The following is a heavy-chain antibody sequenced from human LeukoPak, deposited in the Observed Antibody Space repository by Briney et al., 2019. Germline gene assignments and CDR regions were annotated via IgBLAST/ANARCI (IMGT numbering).Heavy chain of an antibody. CDR1: GGPFSGYF. D-gene: IGHD3-10*01. V-gene: IGHV4-34*01. CDR3: ARRYYYNLGSFPFDF. CDR2: IHNSGTT. Sequence: PSETLSLTCAVPGGPFSGYFWGWIRQSSGKGLEWIGEIHNSGTTNYNPSLNSRVTISEDTSKNQFYLNLSSVTAADTAVYYCARRYYYNLGSFPFDFWGQGTLVAVSS. J-gene: IGHJ4*02.